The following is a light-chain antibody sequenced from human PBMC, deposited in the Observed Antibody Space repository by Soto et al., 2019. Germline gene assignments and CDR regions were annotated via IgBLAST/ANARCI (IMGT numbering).Light chain of an antibody. V-gene: IGKV3-15*01. CDR2: DTS. CDR1: QSLSSN. CDR3: QQYNHWPRMLS. Sequence: EIVLTQFPATLSVSPGETATLTCRASQSLSSNLAWYQQRRGQAPRLLMFDTSTRASGTPARFSGSGSGTEFTLTIASLQSEDFAFYYCQQYNHWPRMLSFGGGTRWNSN. J-gene: IGKJ4*01.